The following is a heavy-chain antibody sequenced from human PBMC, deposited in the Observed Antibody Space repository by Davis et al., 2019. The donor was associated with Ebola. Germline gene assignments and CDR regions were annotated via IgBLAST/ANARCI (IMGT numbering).Heavy chain of an antibody. D-gene: IGHD3-3*01. CDR1: GFTFSSYE. CDR3: ARLPHALWSGYPSRDY. Sequence: PGGSLRLSCAASGFTFSSYEMNWVRQAPGKGLEWVSYISSSGSIIYYADSVKGRFAISRDNAKNSLYLQMNSLRAEDTAVYYCARLPHALWSGYPSRDYWGQGTLVTVSS. J-gene: IGHJ4*02. V-gene: IGHV3-48*03. CDR2: ISSSGSII.